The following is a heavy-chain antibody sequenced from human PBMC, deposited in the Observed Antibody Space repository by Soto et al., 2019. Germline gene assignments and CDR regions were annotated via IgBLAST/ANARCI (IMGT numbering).Heavy chain of an antibody. CDR3: ARLKTGSGSPYYYAMDV. CDR2: VYHSGTT. CDR1: GDSITNGHW. V-gene: IGHV4-4*02. Sequence: PSETLSLTCSVSGDSITNGHWWTWVRQPPGKGLEWIGEVYHSGTTNLNPSLKSRVTMSVDKSKNHFSLNLTSVTAADTAVYFCARLKTGSGSPYYYAMDVWGQGTPVTVSS. J-gene: IGHJ6*02. D-gene: IGHD1-26*01.